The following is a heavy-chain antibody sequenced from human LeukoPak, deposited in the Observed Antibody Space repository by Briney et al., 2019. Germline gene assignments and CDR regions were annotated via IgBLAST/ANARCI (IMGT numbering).Heavy chain of an antibody. D-gene: IGHD5-12*01. CDR3: ARPRYSGYDFAFGI. CDR2: IYTSGST. CDR1: GGSISSYY. Sequence: SETLSLTCTVSGGSISSYYWSWIRQPPGKGLEWIGYIYTSGSTNYNPSLKSRVTISVDTSKNQFSLKLSSVTAADTAVYYCARPRYSGYDFAFGIWGQGTMVTVSS. V-gene: IGHV4-4*09. J-gene: IGHJ3*02.